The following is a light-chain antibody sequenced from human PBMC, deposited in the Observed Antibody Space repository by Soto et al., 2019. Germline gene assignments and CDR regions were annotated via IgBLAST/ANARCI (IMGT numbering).Light chain of an antibody. CDR3: GTWDSDLSAEV. CDR2: DNS. CDR1: SSNIGTNY. Sequence: QSVLTQPPSVSAAPGQKVTISCSGSSSNIGTNYVSWYQQLPGRAPKLVIFDNSKRPSGIPDRFSGSKSGSSATLGVTGLQTGDEADYYCGTWDSDLSAEVFGGGTK. V-gene: IGLV1-51*01. J-gene: IGLJ3*02.